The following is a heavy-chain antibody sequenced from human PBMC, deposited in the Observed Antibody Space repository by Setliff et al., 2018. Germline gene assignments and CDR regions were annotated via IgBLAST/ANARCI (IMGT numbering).Heavy chain of an antibody. CDR3: ARATRFGTIKYRGDYYMDV. V-gene: IGHV7-4-1*02. D-gene: IGHD3-10*01. J-gene: IGHJ6*03. CDR1: GYTFTGYY. CDR2: INTNTGNP. Sequence: VASVKVSCKASGYTFTGYYMHWVRQAPGQRLEWMGWINTNTGNPSYAQDFTGRLVFSLDTSVSTAYLQISSLKAEDSAVYYCARATRFGTIKYRGDYYMDVWGKGTTVTVSS.